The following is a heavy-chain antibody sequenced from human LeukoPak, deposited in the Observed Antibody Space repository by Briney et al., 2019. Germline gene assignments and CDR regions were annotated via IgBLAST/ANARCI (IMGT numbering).Heavy chain of an antibody. CDR2: IIPIFGTA. CDR3: ARAREIWVFGVVNPRGGYYFDY. V-gene: IGHV1-69*05. D-gene: IGHD3-3*01. Sequence: ASVKVSCKASGGTFSSYAISWVRQAPGQGLEWMGGIIPIFGTANYAQKFQGRVTITTDESTSTAYMELSSLRSEDTAVYYCARAREIWVFGVVNPRGGYYFDYWGQGTLVTVSS. CDR1: GGTFSSYA. J-gene: IGHJ4*02.